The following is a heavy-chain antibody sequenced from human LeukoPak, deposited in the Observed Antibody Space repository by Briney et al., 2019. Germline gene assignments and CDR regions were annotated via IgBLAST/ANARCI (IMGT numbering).Heavy chain of an antibody. CDR2: ISSSSSYI. J-gene: IGHJ6*03. CDR1: GFTFSDYY. V-gene: IGHV3-11*06. CDR3: AEVVMGYYMDV. Sequence: GGSLRLSCAASGFTFSDYYMSWIRQAPGKGLEWVSYISSSSSYIYYADSVKGRFTISRDNAKNSLYLQMNSLRAEDTAVYYCAEVVMGYYMDVWGKGTTVTVSS. D-gene: IGHD2-21*01.